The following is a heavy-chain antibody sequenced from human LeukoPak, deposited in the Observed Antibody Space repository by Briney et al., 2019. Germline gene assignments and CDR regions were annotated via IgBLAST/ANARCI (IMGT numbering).Heavy chain of an antibody. CDR2: INPNSGGT. D-gene: IGHD1-26*01. Sequence: ASVKVSCKASGYTFTGYYLHWVRQAPGQGLEWMGWINPNSGGTNYAQKFQGRVTMTRDTSISTAYMELSRLRSDDTAVYYCARTLGATGGFDIWGQGTMVTVSS. CDR3: ARTLGATGGFDI. J-gene: IGHJ3*02. V-gene: IGHV1-2*02. CDR1: GYTFTGYY.